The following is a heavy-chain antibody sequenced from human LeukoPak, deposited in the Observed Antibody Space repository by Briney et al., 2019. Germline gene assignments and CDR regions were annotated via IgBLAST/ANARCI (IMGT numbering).Heavy chain of an antibody. CDR1: GFTFSSYA. D-gene: IGHD2-2*01. CDR3: AKDNIVVVPAAGGFDY. V-gene: IGHV3-23*01. Sequence: PGGSLRLSCAASGFTFSSYAMSWVRQAPGKGLEWVSAISGSGGSTYYADSVKGRFTISRGNSKDTLYLQMNSLRAEDTAVYYCAKDNIVVVPAAGGFDYWGQGTLVTVSS. CDR2: ISGSGGST. J-gene: IGHJ4*02.